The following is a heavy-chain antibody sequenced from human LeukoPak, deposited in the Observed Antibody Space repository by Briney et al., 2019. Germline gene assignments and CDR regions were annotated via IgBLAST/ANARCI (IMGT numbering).Heavy chain of an antibody. CDR2: TYYRSKWLN. V-gene: IGHV6-1*01. CDR3: GRAEHDWGSDY. D-gene: IGHD3-9*01. J-gene: IGHJ4*02. Sequence: SQTLSLTCAISGDSVSGNSATWNWIGQSPSRGLEWLGRTYYRSKWLNDYAVSVKGRITINPDTSKNQFSLHLNSVTPEDTAVYYCGRAEHDWGSDYWGQGTLVTVSS. CDR1: GDSVSGNSAT.